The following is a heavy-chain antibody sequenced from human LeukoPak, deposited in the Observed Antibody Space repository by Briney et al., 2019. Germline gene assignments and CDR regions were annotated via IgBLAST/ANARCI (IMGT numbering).Heavy chain of an antibody. CDR3: ARGVGATYLDY. V-gene: IGHV4-39*07. CDR2: INHSGST. D-gene: IGHD1-26*01. CDR1: GGSISSSSYY. J-gene: IGHJ4*02. Sequence: SETLSLTCTVSGGSISSSSYYWSWIRQPPGKGLEWIGEINHSGSTNYNPSLKSRVTISVDTSKNQFSLKLSSVTAADTAVYYCARGVGATYLDYWGQGTLVTVSS.